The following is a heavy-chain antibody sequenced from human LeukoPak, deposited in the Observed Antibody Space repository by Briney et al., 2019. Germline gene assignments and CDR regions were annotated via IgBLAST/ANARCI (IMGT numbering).Heavy chain of an antibody. CDR1: GFTFSTYA. D-gene: IGHD2-15*01. CDR2: ISGSGGST. Sequence: GASLRLSCAASGFTFSTYAMSWVRQAPGKGLEWVSAISGSGGSTYYADSVKGRFTISRDNSKNTLYLQMNSLRADDTALYYCAKADRGYCSGASCYPFDYWGQGALVPVSS. V-gene: IGHV3-23*01. J-gene: IGHJ4*02. CDR3: AKADRGYCSGASCYPFDY.